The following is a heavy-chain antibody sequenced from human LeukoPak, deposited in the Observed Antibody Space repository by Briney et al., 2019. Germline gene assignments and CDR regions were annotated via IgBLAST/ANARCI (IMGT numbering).Heavy chain of an antibody. CDR3: ARRKVYYYYYMDV. CDR2: INHSGST. V-gene: IGHV4-38-2*02. CDR1: GYSISSGYY. Sequence: SETLSLTCSVSGYSISSGYYWGWIRQPPGKGLEWIGEINHSGSTNYNPSLKSRVTISVDTSKNQFSLKLSSVTAADTAVYYCARRKVYYYYYMDVWGKGTTVTISS. J-gene: IGHJ6*03.